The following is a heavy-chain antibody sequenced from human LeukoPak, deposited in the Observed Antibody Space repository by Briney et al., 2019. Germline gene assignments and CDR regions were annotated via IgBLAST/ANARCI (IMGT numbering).Heavy chain of an antibody. CDR1: GGSFSGYY. J-gene: IGHJ6*03. V-gene: IGHV4-34*01. D-gene: IGHD3-16*02. CDR2: INHSGST. CDR3: ARLTKNDTGSFRFGKKKRGYMDV. Sequence: SDTLSLTCAVYGGSFSGYYWSWIRQPPGKGLEWSGEINHSGSTNYNPSLKSRVTISVDTSKNQFSLKLSSVTAAYTAVYYCARLTKNDTGSFRFGKKKRGYMDVWGKGTTVTISS.